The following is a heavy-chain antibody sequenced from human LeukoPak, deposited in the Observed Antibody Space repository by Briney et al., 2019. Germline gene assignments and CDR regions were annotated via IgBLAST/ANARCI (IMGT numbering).Heavy chain of an antibody. CDR2: ISGRDDST. V-gene: IGHV3-23*01. CDR1: GFTFSTYG. D-gene: IGHD3-10*02. Sequence: GGSLRLSCAASGFTFSTYGMNWVRQAPGKGLEWVSAISGRDDSTYYADSVKGRFTISRDNSKNTLYLQMNSLRAEDAAVYYCAELGITMIGGVWGKGTTVTISS. J-gene: IGHJ6*04. CDR3: AELGITMIGGV.